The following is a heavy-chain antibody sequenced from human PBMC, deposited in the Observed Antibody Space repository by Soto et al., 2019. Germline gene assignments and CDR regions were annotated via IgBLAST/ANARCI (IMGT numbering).Heavy chain of an antibody. D-gene: IGHD3-9*01. V-gene: IGHV1-69*02. CDR3: AILDFDWLIGDY. J-gene: IGHJ4*02. CDR2: IIPILGIA. Sequence: QVQLVQSGAEVKKPGSSVKVSCKASGGTFSSYTISWVRQARGQGLEWMGRIIPILGIANYAQKFQGRVTITADKSTSTAYMELSSLRSEDTAVYYCAILDFDWLIGDYWVQGTLVTVSS. CDR1: GGTFSSYT.